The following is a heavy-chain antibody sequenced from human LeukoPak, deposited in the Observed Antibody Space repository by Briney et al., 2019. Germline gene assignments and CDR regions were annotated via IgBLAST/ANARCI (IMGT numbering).Heavy chain of an antibody. CDR2: ISYDGSNK. J-gene: IGHJ4*02. Sequence: PGRSLRLSCAASGFTFSSYAMHWVRQAPGKGLEWVAVISYDGSNKYYADSVKGRFTISRDNSKNTLYLQMNSLRAEDTAVYYCARPIAVAGLFDYWGREPWSPSPQ. CDR1: GFTFSSYA. CDR3: ARPIAVAGLFDY. D-gene: IGHD6-19*01. V-gene: IGHV3-30*04.